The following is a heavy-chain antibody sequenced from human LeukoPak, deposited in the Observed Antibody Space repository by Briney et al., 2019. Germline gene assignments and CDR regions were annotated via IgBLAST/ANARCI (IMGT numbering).Heavy chain of an antibody. D-gene: IGHD2-8*01. CDR1: GYTFTNYG. J-gene: IGHJ6*03. CDR3: ARSAGHCTNGVCFTDYYMDV. Sequence: ASVKVSCKASGYTFTNYGITWVRQAPGQGLEWMGRINPNSGDTNYPQKFQGRVTMTRDTSITTAYMELSSLTSDDTAVYFCARSAGHCTNGVCFTDYYMDVWGKGTTVTVSS. CDR2: INPNSGDT. V-gene: IGHV1-2*06.